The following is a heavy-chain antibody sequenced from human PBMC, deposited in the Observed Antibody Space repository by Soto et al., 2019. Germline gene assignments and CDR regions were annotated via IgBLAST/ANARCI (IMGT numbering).Heavy chain of an antibody. D-gene: IGHD6-6*01. CDR3: AGGIAARPLGY. J-gene: IGHJ4*02. CDR1: GGSIINGDYY. V-gene: IGHV4-30-2*01. CDR2: IYHSGST. Sequence: SETLSLTCTVSGGSIINGDYYWTWIRQPPGKGLEWIGYIYHSGSTYYNPSLKSRVTISVDRSKNQFSLKLSSVTAADTAVYYCAGGIAARPLGYWGQGTLVTVSS.